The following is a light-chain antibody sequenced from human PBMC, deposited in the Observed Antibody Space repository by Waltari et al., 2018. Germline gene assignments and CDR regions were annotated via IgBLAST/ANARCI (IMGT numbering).Light chain of an antibody. CDR1: QTVSRA. V-gene: IGKV3-20*01. CDR2: AAS. Sequence: IVLTKYPGTLPLSPGERANLSCSASQTVSRALAWYQQKPDQATRLLIYAASSRATGIPDRFSGGGSGTDFSLTISRLEPEDFAVYYCQHYVTLPATFGQGTKVAF. CDR3: QHYVTLPAT. J-gene: IGKJ1*01.